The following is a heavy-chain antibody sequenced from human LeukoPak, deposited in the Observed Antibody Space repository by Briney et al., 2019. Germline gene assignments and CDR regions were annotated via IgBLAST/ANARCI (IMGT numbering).Heavy chain of an antibody. CDR3: ARGAAGTGAADY. D-gene: IGHD6-13*01. J-gene: IGHJ4*02. CDR2: THYSGST. Sequence: SETLSLTCTVSGGSISSYYWSWIRQPPAKGLEWIGYTHYSGSTKYNPSLKSRLTMSLDTSKNQFSLRLSSVTAADTAVYFCARGAAGTGAADYWGQGTLVTVSS. CDR1: GGSISSYY. V-gene: IGHV4-59*01.